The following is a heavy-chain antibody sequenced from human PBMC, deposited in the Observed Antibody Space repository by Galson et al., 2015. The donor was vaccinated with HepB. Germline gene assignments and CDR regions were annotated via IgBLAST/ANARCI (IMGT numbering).Heavy chain of an antibody. CDR1: GLSLSTGAVC. CDR2: IDWDDGK. D-gene: IGHD3-22*01. J-gene: IGHJ3*02. CDR3: ARIPRSYRSSSGYYGPCREAFDI. V-gene: IGHV2-70*01. Sequence: PALVKPTQTLTLTCTISGLSLSTGAVCVSWIRQPPGMALEWLALIDWDDGKYYNTSLKTRLTISKDTSKNQVVLTMTNVDPVDTATYYCARIPRSYRSSSGYYGPCREAFDIWGQGTMVTVSS.